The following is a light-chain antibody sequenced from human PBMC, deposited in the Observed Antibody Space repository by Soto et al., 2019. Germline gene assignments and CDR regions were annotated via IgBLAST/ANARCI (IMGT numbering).Light chain of an antibody. J-gene: IGKJ4*01. Sequence: EIVLTQSPATLSLSPGERATLSCRASQSVSSNLAWYQQKPGQAPRLLIYDASNRATGIPARFSGSGSGTDFTLTISSLEPEDFAVYYCQQRSNWPLTFGGGTTMEIK. CDR3: QQRSNWPLT. V-gene: IGKV3-11*01. CDR2: DAS. CDR1: QSVSSN.